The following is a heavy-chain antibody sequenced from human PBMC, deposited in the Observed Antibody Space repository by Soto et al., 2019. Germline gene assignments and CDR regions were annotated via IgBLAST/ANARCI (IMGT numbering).Heavy chain of an antibody. J-gene: IGHJ4*02. D-gene: IGHD6-19*01. Sequence: GLDLEWLALIYWNDDKRYSPSLKSRLTITKDTSKNQVVLTMTNMDPVDTATYYCAHRIAVAGTGYFDYWGQGTLVTVSS. V-gene: IGHV2-5*01. CDR3: AHRIAVAGTGYFDY. CDR2: IYWNDDK.